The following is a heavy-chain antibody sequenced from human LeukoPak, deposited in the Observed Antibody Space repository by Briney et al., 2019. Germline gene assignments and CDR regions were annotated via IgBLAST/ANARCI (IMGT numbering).Heavy chain of an antibody. V-gene: IGHV3-23*01. CDR3: AKGDGGYSYGSDY. CDR1: GFTFSSYA. Sequence: GGSLRLSCAASGFTFSSYAMSWVRQAPGKGLEWVSAISGSGGSTYYADSVKGRLTISRDNSKNTLYLQMNSLRAEDTAVYYCAKGDGGYSYGSDYWGQGTLVTVSS. D-gene: IGHD5-18*01. CDR2: ISGSGGST. J-gene: IGHJ4*02.